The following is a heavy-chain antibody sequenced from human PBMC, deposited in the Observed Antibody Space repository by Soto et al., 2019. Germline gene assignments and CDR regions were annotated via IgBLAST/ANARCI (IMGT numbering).Heavy chain of an antibody. V-gene: IGHV3-21*01. J-gene: IGHJ2*01. D-gene: IGHD3-22*01. CDR3: ARDLHYYDSSGFRNWYFDL. CDR2: ISSSSSYI. Sequence: PGGSLRLSCAAFGFTVSSYSMNWVRQAPGKGLEWVSSISSSSSYIYYADSVKGQFTISRDNAKNSLYLQMNSLRAEDTAVYYCARDLHYYDSSGFRNWYFDLWGRGTLVTAPQ. CDR1: GFTVSSYS.